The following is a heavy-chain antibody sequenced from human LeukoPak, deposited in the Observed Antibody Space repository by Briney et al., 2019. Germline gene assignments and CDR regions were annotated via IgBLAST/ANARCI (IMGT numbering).Heavy chain of an antibody. CDR2: ISSSGSTI. CDR1: GFTFSSYA. CDR3: AREGYYYFDY. J-gene: IGHJ4*02. Sequence: GGSLRLSCAASGFTFSSYAMSWVRQAPGKGLEWVSYISSSGSTIYYADSVKGRFTISRDNVRNSLYLQMNSLRAEDTAVYYCAREGYYYFDYWGQGTLVTVSS. V-gene: IGHV3-48*03. D-gene: IGHD2-21*01.